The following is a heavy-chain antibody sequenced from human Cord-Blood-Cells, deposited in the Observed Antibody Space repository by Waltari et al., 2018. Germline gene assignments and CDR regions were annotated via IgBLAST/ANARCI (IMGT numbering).Heavy chain of an antibody. D-gene: IGHD6-13*01. CDR3: ARLATGNLYSSSWYAFDI. CDR2: IYPGDSDT. J-gene: IGHJ3*02. V-gene: IGHV5-51*01. CDR1: GYSFTSYW. Sequence: AEVKKPGESLKISCKGSGYSFTSYWIGWVRQMPGKGLEWMGIIYPGDSDTRYSPSFQGQVTISADKSISTAYLQWSSLKASDTAMYYCARLATGNLYSSSWYAFDIWGQGTMVTVSS.